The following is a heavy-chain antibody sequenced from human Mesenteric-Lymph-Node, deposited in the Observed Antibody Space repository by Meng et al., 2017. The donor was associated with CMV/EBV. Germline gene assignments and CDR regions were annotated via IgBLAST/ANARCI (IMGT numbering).Heavy chain of an antibody. V-gene: IGHV3-21*01. CDR1: VFTFNTYS. D-gene: IGHD5-24*01. Sequence: SVFTFNTYSMDWVRQAPGKGLEWVSSISSSSSSIYYADSVKGRFTISRDNAKNSLYLQMNSLRDEDTAVYYCARDLGARLATVSLDSWGQGTLVTVSS. J-gene: IGHJ4*02. CDR3: ARDLGARLATVSLDS. CDR2: ISSSSSSI.